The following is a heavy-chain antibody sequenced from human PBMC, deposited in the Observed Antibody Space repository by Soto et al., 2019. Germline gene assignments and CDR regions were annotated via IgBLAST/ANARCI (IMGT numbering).Heavy chain of an antibody. Sequence: PSQTLALACAISGDSVSSNSAAWNFIRQSPSRGLEWLGRTYYRSKWYNDYAVSVKSRITINPDTSKNQFSLELDSVTPEDTAVYYCARSSGWLDYWGQGTLVTVSS. CDR1: GDSVSSNSAA. V-gene: IGHV6-1*01. J-gene: IGHJ4*02. D-gene: IGHD6-19*01. CDR2: TYYRSKWYN. CDR3: ARSSGWLDY.